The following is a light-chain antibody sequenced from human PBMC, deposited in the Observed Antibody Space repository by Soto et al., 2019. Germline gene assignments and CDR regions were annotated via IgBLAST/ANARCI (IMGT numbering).Light chain of an antibody. CDR3: QVWDSDTDHPL. J-gene: IGLJ2*01. Sequence: SYELTQPPSVSVAPGKTARIPCGGNNIESKSVHWYQQKPGQAPVLVIYYDSDRPSGIPERYSGSNSGNTATLTISRVEAGDEADYYCQVWDSDTDHPLFGGGTNLTVL. CDR2: YDS. V-gene: IGLV3-21*04. CDR1: NIESKS.